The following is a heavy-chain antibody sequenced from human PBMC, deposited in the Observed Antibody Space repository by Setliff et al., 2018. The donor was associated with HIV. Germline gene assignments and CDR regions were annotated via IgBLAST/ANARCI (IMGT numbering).Heavy chain of an antibody. Sequence: GSLRLSCAVSGFTFSSYWMSWVRQAPGKGLEWVANIKEDGSEAYYVDSVKGRFTISRDNAKNSLYLQMNSLRAEDTAVYYCAGGSGSSKDYWGQGTLVTVSS. V-gene: IGHV3-7*01. CDR2: IKEDGSEA. D-gene: IGHD1-26*01. CDR1: GFTFSSYW. CDR3: AGGSGSSKDY. J-gene: IGHJ4*02.